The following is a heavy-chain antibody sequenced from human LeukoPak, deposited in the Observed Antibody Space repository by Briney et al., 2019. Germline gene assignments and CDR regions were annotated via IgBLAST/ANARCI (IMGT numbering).Heavy chain of an antibody. J-gene: IGHJ6*02. D-gene: IGHD6-13*01. Sequence: PSETLSLTCAVYGGSFSGYYWSWIRQPPGKGLEWIGEINHSGSTNYNPSLKSRVTISVDTSKNQFSLKLSSVTAADTAMYYCPWYSSSWLDGMDVWGQGTTVTVSS. CDR2: INHSGST. CDR3: PWYSSSWLDGMDV. V-gene: IGHV4-34*01. CDR1: GGSFSGYY.